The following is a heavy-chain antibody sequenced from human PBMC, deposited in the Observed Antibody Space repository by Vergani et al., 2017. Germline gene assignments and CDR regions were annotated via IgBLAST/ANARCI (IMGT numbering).Heavy chain of an antibody. Sequence: QVQLVPSGAEVKKPGASVKVSCKASGYTFTSYGISWVRQAPGQGLEWMGWISAYNGNTNYAQKLQGRVTMTTDTSTSTAYMELRSLRSDDTAVYYCAIIGGGYCSGGSCYAIDYWGQGTLVTVSS. V-gene: IGHV1-18*01. D-gene: IGHD2-15*01. CDR1: GYTFTSYG. CDR3: AIIGGGYCSGGSCYAIDY. CDR2: ISAYNGNT. J-gene: IGHJ4*02.